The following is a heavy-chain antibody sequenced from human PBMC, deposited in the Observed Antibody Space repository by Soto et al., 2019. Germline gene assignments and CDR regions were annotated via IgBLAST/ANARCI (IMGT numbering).Heavy chain of an antibody. J-gene: IGHJ4*02. V-gene: IGHV4-59*01. D-gene: IGHD3-16*01. Sequence: SETLSLTCTVSGGSISSYYWSWIRQPPGKGLEWIGYIYYSGSTNYNPSLKSRVTISVDTSKNQFSLKLSSVTAADTAVYYCARAEMITFGGGIDYWGQGTLVTVSS. CDR3: ARAEMITFGGGIDY. CDR2: IYYSGST. CDR1: GGSISSYY.